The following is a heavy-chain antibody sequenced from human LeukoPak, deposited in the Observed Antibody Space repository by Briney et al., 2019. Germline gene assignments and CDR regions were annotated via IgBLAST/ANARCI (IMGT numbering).Heavy chain of an antibody. CDR3: AKNGRFQWELLVDY. Sequence: GGSLRLSCAASGFTFSSYAMSWVRQAPGKGLVWVSAISGSGGGTYYADSVKGRFTISRDNSKNTLYLQMNSLRAEDTAVYYCAKNGRFQWELLVDYWGQGTLVTVSS. V-gene: IGHV3-23*01. CDR2: ISGSGGGT. J-gene: IGHJ4*02. CDR1: GFTFSSYA. D-gene: IGHD1-26*01.